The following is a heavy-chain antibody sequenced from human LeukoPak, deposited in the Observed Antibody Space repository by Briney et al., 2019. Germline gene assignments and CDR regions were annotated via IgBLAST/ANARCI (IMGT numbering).Heavy chain of an antibody. Sequence: SETLSLTCTVSGGSISSGGYDWSWLRQQRGKGLEWIVYIYYSGSTYYNPSLKSRVTISVDTSKNQFSLKLSSVTAADTAVYYCASSDGYNLRDAFDIWGQGTMVTVSS. CDR2: IYYSGST. D-gene: IGHD5-24*01. J-gene: IGHJ3*02. CDR3: ASSDGYNLRDAFDI. CDR1: GGSISSGGYD. V-gene: IGHV4-31*03.